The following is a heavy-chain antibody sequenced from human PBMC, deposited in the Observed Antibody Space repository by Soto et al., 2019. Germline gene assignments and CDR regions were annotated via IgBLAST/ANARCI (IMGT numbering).Heavy chain of an antibody. CDR3: TTESRIAAAGTVN. D-gene: IGHD6-13*01. CDR1: GFTFSNAW. CDR2: IKSKTDGGTT. J-gene: IGHJ4*02. V-gene: IGHV3-15*01. Sequence: EVQLVESGGGLVKPGGSLRLSCAASGFTFSNAWMSWVRQAPGKGLEWVGRIKSKTDGGTTDYAAPVRGRFTISRDDSKNTLYLQMNSLKTEDTAVYYCTTESRIAAAGTVNWGQGTLVTVS.